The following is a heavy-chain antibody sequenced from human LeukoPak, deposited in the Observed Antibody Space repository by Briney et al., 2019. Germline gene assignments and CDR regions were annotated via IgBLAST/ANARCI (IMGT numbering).Heavy chain of an antibody. Sequence: GGSLRLSCAASGFTFSSYSMNWVRQAPGKGLEWVSYISSSSSTIYYADSVKGRFTISRDNAKNSLYLQMNSLRAEDTAVYYCARDGIHGYYYYMDVWGKGTTVTVSS. V-gene: IGHV3-48*04. CDR2: ISSSSSTI. CDR1: GFTFSSYS. D-gene: IGHD2-21*01. CDR3: ARDGIHGYYYYMDV. J-gene: IGHJ6*03.